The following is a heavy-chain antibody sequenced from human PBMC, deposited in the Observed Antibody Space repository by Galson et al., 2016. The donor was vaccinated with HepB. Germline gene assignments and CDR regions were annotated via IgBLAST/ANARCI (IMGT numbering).Heavy chain of an antibody. CDR2: ISYDGSHK. V-gene: IGHV3-30*04. D-gene: IGHD2-21*01. J-gene: IGHJ4*02. Sequence: SLRLSCAASGFTFSSYAMHWVRQAPGKGLEWVAVISYDGSHKYYADSVQGRFTISSDNSKNTLPLQMNSLRAEDTAVYYCAREQRPVVVSQGGFDYWGQGTLVTVSS. CDR1: GFTFSSYA. CDR3: AREQRPVVVSQGGFDY.